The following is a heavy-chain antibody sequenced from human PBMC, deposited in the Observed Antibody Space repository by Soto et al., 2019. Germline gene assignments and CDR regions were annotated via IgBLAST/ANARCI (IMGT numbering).Heavy chain of an antibody. D-gene: IGHD5-18*01. J-gene: IGHJ4*02. CDR3: VTGYHSDY. V-gene: IGHV3-7*03. CDR2: IKKDGTEK. Sequence: GGSLRLSCAGSGISTSSYWMGWVRQAPGRGLEWVASIKKDGTEKYYMDSLKGRFTISRDNALNSVYLQMNSLRAEDTAVYFCVTGYHSDYWGQGTLVTVSS. CDR1: GISTSSYW.